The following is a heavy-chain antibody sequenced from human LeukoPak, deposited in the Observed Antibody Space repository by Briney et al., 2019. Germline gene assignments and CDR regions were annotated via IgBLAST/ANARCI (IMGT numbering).Heavy chain of an antibody. Sequence: PSETLSLTCAVFGGSFNFYYWSWIRQPPGKGLEWIGEVTHSGSTNYNPSLKSRVSISANTAKNQFSLNLTSVTAADTAVYYCARVDYGAFDIWGQGTMVTVSS. CDR2: VTHSGST. D-gene: IGHD4-17*01. V-gene: IGHV4-34*01. J-gene: IGHJ3*02. CDR1: GGSFNFYY. CDR3: ARVDYGAFDI.